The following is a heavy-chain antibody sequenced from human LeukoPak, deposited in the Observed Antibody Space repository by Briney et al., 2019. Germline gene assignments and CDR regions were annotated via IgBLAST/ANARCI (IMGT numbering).Heavy chain of an antibody. CDR1: GYNFTPYW. Sequence: GESLKISCQSSGYNFTPYWIVWVRQMPGKGLEWMGITFAGYSYTIYSPSFQGQVTISADKSISTAYLQWSSLKASDTAMYYCASFGRDGYKTDAFDIWGQGTMVTVSS. J-gene: IGHJ3*02. V-gene: IGHV5-51*01. CDR2: TFAGYSYT. D-gene: IGHD5-24*01. CDR3: ASFGRDGYKTDAFDI.